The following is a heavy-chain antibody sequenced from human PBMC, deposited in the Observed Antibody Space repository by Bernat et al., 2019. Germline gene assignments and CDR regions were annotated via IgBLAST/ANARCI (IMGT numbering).Heavy chain of an antibody. CDR2: ISSSGSTI. J-gene: IGHJ4*02. Sequence: EVQLVESGGGLVQPGGSLRLSCAASGFTFSSYEMNWVRQAPGKGLEWVSYISSSGSTIYYADSVKGRFTISRDNAKNSLYLQMNSLRAEDTAVYYCAVPPGVGTAMGLYWGQGTLVTVSS. CDR1: GFTFSSYE. CDR3: AVPPGVGTAMGLY. V-gene: IGHV3-48*03. D-gene: IGHD2-21*02.